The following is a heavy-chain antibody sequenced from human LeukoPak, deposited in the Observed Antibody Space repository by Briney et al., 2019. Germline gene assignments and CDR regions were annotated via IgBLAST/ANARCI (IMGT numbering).Heavy chain of an antibody. V-gene: IGHV4-59*01. CDR2: IYYSGST. CDR1: GGSISNYY. CDR3: ASSIPLNGYYFDY. J-gene: IGHJ4*02. D-gene: IGHD2-21*01. Sequence: SETLSLTCTVSGGSISNYYWNWIRRPPGKGLEWIGYIYYSGSTNYNPSLKSRVTISVDTSKNQFSLKLSSVTAADTAVYYCASSIPLNGYYFDYWGQGTLVTVSS.